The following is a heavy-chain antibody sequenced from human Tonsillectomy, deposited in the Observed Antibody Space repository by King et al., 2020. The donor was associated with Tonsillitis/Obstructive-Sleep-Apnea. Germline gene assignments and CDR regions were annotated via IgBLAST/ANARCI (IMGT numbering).Heavy chain of an antibody. J-gene: IGHJ6*03. CDR3: AKSPKAAAGTYYYYDMDV. V-gene: IGHV3-9*01. CDR2: IGWSSGII. Sequence: VQLVESGGGLVQPGRSLRLFSGVSGFTFDDYALHWVRQAPGKGLEWVSGIGWSSGIIGYADSVKGRFTISRDNAKNSLYLQMNSLRVEDTAVYYCAKSPKAAAGTYYYYDMDVWGKGTTVTVSS. D-gene: IGHD6-13*01. CDR1: GFTFDDYA.